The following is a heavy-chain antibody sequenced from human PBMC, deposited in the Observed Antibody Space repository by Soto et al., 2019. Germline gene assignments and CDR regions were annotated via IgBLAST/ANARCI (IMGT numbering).Heavy chain of an antibody. Sequence: VQLVQSGAEVKKPGASVKVSCKASGYAFTCFNIHWVRQAPGQRLEWMGWINAGNGNTKYSQKFQGRVTFTRDTSANTAYRELSSLISEDTAVYYCARPKDYDDCLDLWGQGTLVTVSS. D-gene: IGHD3-22*01. CDR3: ARPKDYDDCLDL. V-gene: IGHV1-3*01. CDR2: INAGNGNT. CDR1: GYAFTCFN. J-gene: IGHJ4*02.